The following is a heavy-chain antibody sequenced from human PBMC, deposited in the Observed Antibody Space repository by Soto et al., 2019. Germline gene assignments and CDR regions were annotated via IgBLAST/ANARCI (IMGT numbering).Heavy chain of an antibody. CDR2: IYYTGTT. V-gene: IGHV4-59*01. CDR3: AREVSSFGSNHFDS. Sequence: PSETLSLTCSVSGTSIRGYYWTWIRQPPGKGLEWIGYIYYTGTTKYNPSLKSRVTISVDTSKNQFSLRLKSVTAADTAVYYRAREVSSFGSNHFDSWGQGALVTVSS. CDR1: GTSIRGYY. D-gene: IGHD3-10*01. J-gene: IGHJ4*02.